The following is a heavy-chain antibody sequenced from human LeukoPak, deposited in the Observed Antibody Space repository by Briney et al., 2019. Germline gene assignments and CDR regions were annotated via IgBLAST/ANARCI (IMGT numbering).Heavy chain of an antibody. J-gene: IGHJ5*02. CDR1: GGSISSGSYY. CDR2: IYTSGST. Sequence: SETLSLTCTVSGGSISSGSYYWSWIRQPAGKGLEWIGRIYTSGSTNYNPSLKSRVTISVDTSKNQFSLKLSSVTAADTAVYYCARGSSSSWSFGFWFDPWGQGTLVTVSS. CDR3: ARGSSSSWSFGFWFDP. V-gene: IGHV4-61*02. D-gene: IGHD6-13*01.